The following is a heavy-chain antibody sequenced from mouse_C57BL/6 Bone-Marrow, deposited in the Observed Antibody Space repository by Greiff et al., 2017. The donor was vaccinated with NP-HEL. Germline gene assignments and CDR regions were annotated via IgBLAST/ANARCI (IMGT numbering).Heavy chain of an antibody. D-gene: IGHD2-2*01. CDR1: GYAFSSYW. Sequence: VQLQQSGAELVKPGASVKISCKASGYAFSSYWMHWVKQRPGKGLEWIGQIYPGDGDTNYNGKFKGKATLTADKSSSTAYMQLSSLTSEDAAVYFCAGYRDGYAWFAYWGQGTLVTVSA. CDR3: AGYRDGYAWFAY. J-gene: IGHJ3*01. CDR2: IYPGDGDT. V-gene: IGHV1-80*01.